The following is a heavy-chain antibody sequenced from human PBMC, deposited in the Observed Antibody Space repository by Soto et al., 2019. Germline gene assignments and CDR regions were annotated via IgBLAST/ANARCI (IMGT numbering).Heavy chain of an antibody. V-gene: IGHV4-34*01. Sequence: SETLSLTCAVYGGSFSGYYWSWIRQPPGKGLEWIGEINHSGSTNYNPSLKSRVTISVDTSKNQFSLKLSSVTAADTAVYYCARGSRRRKISGSLSSNFDYWGQGTLVTVSS. D-gene: IGHD6-13*01. J-gene: IGHJ4*02. CDR2: INHSGST. CDR1: GGSFSGYY. CDR3: ARGSRRRKISGSLSSNFDY.